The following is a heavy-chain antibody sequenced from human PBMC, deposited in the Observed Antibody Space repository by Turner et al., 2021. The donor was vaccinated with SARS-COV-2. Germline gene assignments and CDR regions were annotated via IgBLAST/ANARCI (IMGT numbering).Heavy chain of an antibody. V-gene: IGHV1-8*01. CDR1: GSTFTSYD. Sequence: QVQLVQSGAEVMTPGASVKVSCKASGSTFTSYDFTWVRQATGQGLEWMGWMDPNIDNTGYAQKFQGRVTMTRNTSISTAYMELSSLRSEDTAVYYCARASRAMFGVRYNWFDPWGQGTLVTVSS. CDR2: MDPNIDNT. CDR3: ARASRAMFGVRYNWFDP. D-gene: IGHD3-3*01. J-gene: IGHJ5*02.